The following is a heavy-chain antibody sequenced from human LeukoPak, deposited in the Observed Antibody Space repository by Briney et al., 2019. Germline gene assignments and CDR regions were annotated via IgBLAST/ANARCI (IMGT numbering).Heavy chain of an antibody. CDR1: GGSFSGYY. J-gene: IGHJ4*02. V-gene: IGHV4-34*01. D-gene: IGHD3-22*01. Sequence: SETLSLTCAVYGGSFSGYYWSWIRQPPGKGLEWIGEINRSGNTNYNPSLKSRVTISVDTSKNQFSLKLSSVTAADTAVYYCARGPYDSSRDWGQGTLVTVSS. CDR2: INRSGNT. CDR3: ARGPYDSSRD.